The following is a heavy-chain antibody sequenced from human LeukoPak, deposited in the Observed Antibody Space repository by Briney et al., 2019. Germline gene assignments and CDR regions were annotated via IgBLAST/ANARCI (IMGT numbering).Heavy chain of an antibody. CDR2: ISGSGGST. J-gene: IGHJ4*02. D-gene: IGHD3-22*01. CDR1: GFTFSSYA. V-gene: IGHV3-23*01. Sequence: GGSLRLSCAASGFTFSSYAMSWVRQAPGKGLEWVSAISGSGGSTYYADSVKGRFTISRDNSKNTLYLQMNSLRAEDTAVYYCATQGEYYDSSGYQFPFDYWGQGTLVTVSS. CDR3: ATQGEYYDSSGYQFPFDY.